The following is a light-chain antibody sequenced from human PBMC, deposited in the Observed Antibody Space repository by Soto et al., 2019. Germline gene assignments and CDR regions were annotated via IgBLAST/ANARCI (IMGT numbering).Light chain of an antibody. J-gene: IGLJ2*01. CDR2: EVS. CDR3: CTSSCGSNRI. V-gene: IGLV2-8*01. Sequence: QSALTQPPSASGSPGQSVTISCTGTSRDVGAHNYVSWYQHHPGKAPKLIIYEVSKRPSGVPDRFSGSKSGNTASLTVSGLQAEDEADFYCCTSSCGSNRIFGGGTKLTVL. CDR1: SRDVGAHNY.